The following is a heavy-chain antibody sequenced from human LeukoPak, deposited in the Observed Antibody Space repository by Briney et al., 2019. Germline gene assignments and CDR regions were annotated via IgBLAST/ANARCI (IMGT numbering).Heavy chain of an antibody. CDR1: GFPFSSYA. V-gene: IGHV3-23*01. J-gene: IGHJ4*02. CDR2: ISGSGGST. D-gene: IGHD5-24*01. Sequence: PGGSLRLSCEASGFPFSSYAMNWVRQAPGKGVEWVSTISGSGGSTYYADSGKGRFTISRDKSKNTVYLQMNSLRAEDTAVYYCAKERGYGYNHIDYWGQGTLVTVSS. CDR3: AKERGYGYNHIDY.